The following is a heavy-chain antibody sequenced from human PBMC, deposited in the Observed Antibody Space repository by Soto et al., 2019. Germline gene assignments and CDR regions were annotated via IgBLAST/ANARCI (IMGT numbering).Heavy chain of an antibody. J-gene: IGHJ5*02. CDR1: GGSFSGYY. V-gene: IGHV4-34*01. CDR3: ARGAASPNSWFDP. Sequence: SETLCLTCAVYGGSFSGYYWSWIRQPPGKGLEWIGEINHSGSTNYNPSLKSRVTISVDTSKNQFSLKLSSVTAADTAVYYCARGAASPNSWFDPWGQGTLVTVSS. D-gene: IGHD2-2*01. CDR2: INHSGST.